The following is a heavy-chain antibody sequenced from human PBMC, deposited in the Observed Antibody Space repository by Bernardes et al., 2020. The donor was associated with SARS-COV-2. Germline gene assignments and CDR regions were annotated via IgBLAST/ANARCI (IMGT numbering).Heavy chain of an antibody. CDR1: GFSFNTYW. D-gene: IGHD6-13*01. Sequence: GGSLRLSCAASGFSFNTYWMHWVRQVPGKGLVWVSHINSDGSRTNYADSVKGRFTISRDDSKNTLYLQMNSLKTEDTAVYYCTTAAAGIHDAFDIWGQGTMVTVSS. J-gene: IGHJ3*02. CDR3: TTAAAGIHDAFDI. V-gene: IGHV3-74*01. CDR2: INSDGSRT.